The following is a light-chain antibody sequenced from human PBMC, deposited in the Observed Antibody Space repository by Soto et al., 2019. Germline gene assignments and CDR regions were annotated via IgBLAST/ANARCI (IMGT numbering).Light chain of an antibody. CDR2: SNN. Sequence: QSVLTQPPSASGTPGQRVTISCSGSSSNIGTNTVNWYQQLPGTAPKLLSYSNNQRPSWVPDRFSGSKSGTSASLAISGLQSEDEADYYCATWDDSLNGPVFGGGTKLTVL. J-gene: IGLJ2*01. V-gene: IGLV1-44*01. CDR3: ATWDDSLNGPV. CDR1: SSNIGTNT.